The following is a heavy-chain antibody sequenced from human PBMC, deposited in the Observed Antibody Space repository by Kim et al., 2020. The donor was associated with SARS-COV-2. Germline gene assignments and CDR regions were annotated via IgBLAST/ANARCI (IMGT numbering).Heavy chain of an antibody. J-gene: IGHJ4*01. V-gene: IGHV3-9*01. CDR3: AKESYYDILTGSFDY. D-gene: IGHD3-9*01. Sequence: GGSLRLSCAASGFTFDDYAMHWVRQAPGKGLEWVSGISWNSGSIGYADSVKGRFTISRDNAKNSLYLQMNSLRAEDTALYYCAKESYYDILTGSFDYWG. CDR1: GFTFDDYA. CDR2: ISWNSGSI.